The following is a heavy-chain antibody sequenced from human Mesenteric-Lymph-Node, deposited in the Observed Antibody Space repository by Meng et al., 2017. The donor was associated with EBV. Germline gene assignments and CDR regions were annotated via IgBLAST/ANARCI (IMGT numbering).Heavy chain of an antibody. CDR2: IHQSGST. J-gene: IGHJ4*02. D-gene: IGHD4-17*01. CDR3: AGTHYGDYGPSYLDY. V-gene: IGHV4-4*02. CDR1: SGSISSSSS. Sequence: QVHLQGPGPGLVKPSGTLSLPGAVSSGSISSSSSWSWVRQPPGRGLEWIGNIHQSGSTNYNPSLKSRVTISVDKSKSQISLNLRSLTAADTAVYYCAGTHYGDYGPSYLDYWGQGTLVTVSS.